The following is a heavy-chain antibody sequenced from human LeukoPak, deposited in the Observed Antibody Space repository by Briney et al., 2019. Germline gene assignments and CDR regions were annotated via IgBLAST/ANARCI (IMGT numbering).Heavy chain of an antibody. CDR1: GFTFSTSG. D-gene: IGHD3-3*01. CDR3: AKGGDFRL. CDR2: IQYDGIDK. Sequence: GGSLRLSCEGSGFTFSTSGIHWVRQAPGMGLQWVSFIQYDGIDKYYADSVKGRFAISRDNSKKTVYLQMNSLRAEDTAVYYCAKGGDFRLWGQGTMVTVSS. J-gene: IGHJ3*01. V-gene: IGHV3-30*02.